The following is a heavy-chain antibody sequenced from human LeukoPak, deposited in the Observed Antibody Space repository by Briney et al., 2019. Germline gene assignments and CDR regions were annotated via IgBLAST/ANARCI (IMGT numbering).Heavy chain of an antibody. Sequence: GGSLRLSCAASGFTFSDYSMNWVRQAPGKGLEWVSYFSTSSSTISYADSVKGRFTISRDNAKNSLYLQMNSLRAEDTAAYYCARDSLYAFDFWGQGTMVTVSS. CDR3: ARDSLYAFDF. J-gene: IGHJ3*01. D-gene: IGHD3-16*01. CDR1: GFTFSDYS. V-gene: IGHV3-48*01. CDR2: FSTSSSTI.